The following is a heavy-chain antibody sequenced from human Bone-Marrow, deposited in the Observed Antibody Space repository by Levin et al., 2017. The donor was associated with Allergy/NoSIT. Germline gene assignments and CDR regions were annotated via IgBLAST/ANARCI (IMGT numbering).Heavy chain of an antibody. CDR1: GGTFSASG. CDR2: IIPIFGTA. J-gene: IGHJ4*02. CDR3: ASGYGGNSVAYHFDY. D-gene: IGHD4-23*01. Sequence: VASVKVSCKASGGTFSASGFSWVRQAPGQGLEWIGGIIPIFGTADYAPNFQDRVTITADESTTTSYMDLSSLRSDDTAVYYCASGYGGNSVAYHFDYWGQGTLVTVSS. V-gene: IGHV1-69*13.